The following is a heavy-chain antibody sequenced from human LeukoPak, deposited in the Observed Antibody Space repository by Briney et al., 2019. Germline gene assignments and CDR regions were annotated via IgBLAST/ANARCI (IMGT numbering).Heavy chain of an antibody. CDR2: IIPIFGTA. V-gene: IGHV1-69*13. D-gene: IGHD6-19*01. CDR3: ARASSGWYYFDY. CDR1: GGTFSSYA. J-gene: IGHJ4*02. Sequence: GASVKVSCKASGGTFSSYAISWVRQAPGQGLEWVGGIIPIFGTANYAQKFQGRVTITADESTSTAYMELSSLRSEDTAVYYCARASSGWYYFDYWAREPWSPSPQ.